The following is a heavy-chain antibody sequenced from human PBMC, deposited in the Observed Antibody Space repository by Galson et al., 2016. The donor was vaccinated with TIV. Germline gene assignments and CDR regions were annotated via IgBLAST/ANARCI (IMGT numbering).Heavy chain of an antibody. D-gene: IGHD2-15*01. V-gene: IGHV1-8*01. Sequence: SVKVSCKASGYSFITDDINWVRQATGQGLEWMGRVNTMSGDTVYAQNFHGRVTMTRNMSISTAYMDLSSLTFDDTAVYFCARDIPCGACCYVLDDWGQGTLVTVSS. CDR2: VNTMSGDT. CDR1: GYSFITDD. J-gene: IGHJ4*02. CDR3: ARDIPCGACCYVLDD.